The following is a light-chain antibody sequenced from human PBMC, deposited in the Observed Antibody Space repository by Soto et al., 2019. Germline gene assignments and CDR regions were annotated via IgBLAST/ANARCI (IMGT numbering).Light chain of an antibody. CDR2: DVS. Sequence: QSVLTQPASVSGSPGQSITISCTGISADVSSSNFVSWYQHRPGKAPSLILYDVSHRPSGVSNRFSGSKAGDTASLTISGLQPEDEADYYCTSYRRGPLYVFGTGTKLTVL. CDR3: TSYRRGPLYV. J-gene: IGLJ1*01. CDR1: SADVSSSNF. V-gene: IGLV2-14*03.